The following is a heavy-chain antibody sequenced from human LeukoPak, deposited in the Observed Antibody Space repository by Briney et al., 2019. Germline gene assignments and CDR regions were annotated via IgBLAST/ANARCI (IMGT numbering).Heavy chain of an antibody. J-gene: IGHJ4*02. D-gene: IGHD6-13*01. CDR1: GGTFSSYA. Sequence: GASVKVSCKASGGTFSSYAISWVRQAPGQGLEWMGGIIPIFGTANYAQKFQGRVTITADESTSTAYMELSSLRSEVTAVYYCASAYSSSWSQFDYWGKGTLVTVSS. CDR3: ASAYSSSWSQFDY. V-gene: IGHV1-69*13. CDR2: IIPIFGTA.